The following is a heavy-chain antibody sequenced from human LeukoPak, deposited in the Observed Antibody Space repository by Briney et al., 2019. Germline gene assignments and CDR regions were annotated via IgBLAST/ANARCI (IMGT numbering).Heavy chain of an antibody. D-gene: IGHD2-21*02. CDR3: ARVGWGGDCYYDY. CDR2: INAGNGNT. CDR1: GYAFTSYA. J-gene: IGHJ4*02. Sequence: ASVKVSCKASGYAFTSYAMHWVRQATGQRLAWMGWINAGNGNTKYSQNLQGRVAITRDTSASTAYMELSSLRSEDTAVYYCARVGWGGDCYYDYWGQGTLVTVSS. V-gene: IGHV1-3*01.